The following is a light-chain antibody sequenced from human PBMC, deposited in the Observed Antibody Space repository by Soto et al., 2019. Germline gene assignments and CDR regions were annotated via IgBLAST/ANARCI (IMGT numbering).Light chain of an antibody. Sequence: TQTALVSGSPGQSTTIPWTGTRRDAGGYDYVAWYQLHPGKAPQLMVFEVNNRPSGVSYRFSGSKSGNTASRTSSGLQAEDEADYFCSSYSISTAYLFGTGTKVTVL. J-gene: IGLJ1*01. CDR1: RRDAGGYDY. V-gene: IGLV2-14*01. CDR3: SSYSISTAYL. CDR2: EVN.